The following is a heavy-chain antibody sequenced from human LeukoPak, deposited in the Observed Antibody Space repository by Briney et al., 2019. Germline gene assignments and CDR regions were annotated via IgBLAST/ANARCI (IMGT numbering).Heavy chain of an antibody. V-gene: IGHV3-21*01. CDR1: GFTFSAYN. D-gene: IGHD3-22*01. Sequence: GGSLRLSCAASGFTFSAYNINWVRQAPGKGLEWISSISSTSTYIYYADSVKGRFTISRDNGKNSLYLQMNSLRAEDTAVYYCARGVGNYRYYFDFWGQGTLVTVSS. J-gene: IGHJ4*02. CDR2: ISSTSTYI. CDR3: ARGVGNYRYYFDF.